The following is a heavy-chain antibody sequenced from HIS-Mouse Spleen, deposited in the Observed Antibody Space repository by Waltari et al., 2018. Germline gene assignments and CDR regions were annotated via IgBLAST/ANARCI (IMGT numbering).Heavy chain of an antibody. V-gene: IGHV4-59*01. Sequence: QVQLQESGPGLVKPSETLSLTCTVSGGSISSYSWSWIRPPPGKGLEWIGYIYYSGSTNYNPSLKSRVTISVDTSKNQFSLKLSSVTAADTAVYYCARGARYSGSYTYYFDYWGQGTLVTVSS. CDR3: ARGARYSGSYTYYFDY. D-gene: IGHD1-26*01. J-gene: IGHJ4*02. CDR1: GGSISSYS. CDR2: IYYSGST.